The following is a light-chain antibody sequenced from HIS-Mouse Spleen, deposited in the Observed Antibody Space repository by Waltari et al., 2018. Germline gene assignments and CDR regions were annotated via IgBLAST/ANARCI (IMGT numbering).Light chain of an antibody. CDR1: QSVLYSSNNKNY. V-gene: IGKV4-1*01. J-gene: IGKJ4*01. Sequence: DIVMTQSPDSLAVSLGERATSNCKSSQSVLYSSNNKNYLAWYQQEPGQPPKLLIYWASTRESGVPDRFSGSGSGTDFTLTISSLQAEDVAVYYCQQYYSTPLTFGGGTKVEIK. CDR3: QQYYSTPLT. CDR2: WAS.